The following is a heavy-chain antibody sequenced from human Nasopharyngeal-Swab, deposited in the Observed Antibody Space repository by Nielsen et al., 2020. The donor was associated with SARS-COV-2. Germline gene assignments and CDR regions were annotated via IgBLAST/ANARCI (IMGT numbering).Heavy chain of an antibody. CDR2: ISSSSSYI. J-gene: IGHJ4*02. Sequence: WIPQPPGKGLEWVSSISSSSSYIYYADSVKGRFTISRDNAKNSLYLQMNSLRAEDTAVYYCARGFYYGSGSQGFDYWGQGTLVTVSS. V-gene: IGHV3-21*01. D-gene: IGHD3-10*01. CDR3: ARGFYYGSGSQGFDY.